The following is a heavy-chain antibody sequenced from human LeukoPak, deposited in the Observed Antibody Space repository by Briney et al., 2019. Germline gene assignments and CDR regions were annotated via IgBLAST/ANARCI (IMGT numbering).Heavy chain of an antibody. CDR3: ANPQSRGYDYLDY. Sequence: PGGSLRPSCAASGFTFRNYGMHWVRQAPGKGLEWVAVISIDGSEKYYADSVKGRFTISRDNSRNTLYLQMNSLRGDDTAVYYCANPQSRGYDYLDYWGQGTPVTVSS. V-gene: IGHV3-30*18. CDR2: ISIDGSEK. CDR1: GFTFRNYG. J-gene: IGHJ4*02. D-gene: IGHD5-12*01.